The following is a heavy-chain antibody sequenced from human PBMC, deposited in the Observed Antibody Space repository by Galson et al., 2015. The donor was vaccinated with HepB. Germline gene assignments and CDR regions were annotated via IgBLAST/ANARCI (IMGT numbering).Heavy chain of an antibody. CDR2: IDPSGSYA. J-gene: IGHJ4*02. CDR3: ARRYCTGGSCYSGFDY. D-gene: IGHD2-15*01. Sequence: QSGAEVTKPGESLRISCPGSGYSFTTYWINWLRQMPGKGLEWVGRIDPSGSYADYSPSFRGHVTISADQSINTAYLQWSSLKASDTAMYYCARRYCTGGSCYSGFDYWGQGTLVTVSS. CDR1: GYSFTTYW. V-gene: IGHV5-10-1*01.